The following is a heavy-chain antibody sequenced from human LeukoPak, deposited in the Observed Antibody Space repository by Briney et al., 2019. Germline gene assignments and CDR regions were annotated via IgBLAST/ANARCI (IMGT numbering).Heavy chain of an antibody. V-gene: IGHV1-8*01. J-gene: IGHJ6*03. CDR3: ARARPYGFWSRISPYYMDV. CDR2: MNANSGNT. Sequence: ASVKVSCKASGYTFTNYDANWVRQATGQGLEWMGWMNANSGNTGYAQRFQGRVTMTRNTSISTAYMELSSLRSEDTAVYYCARARPYGFWSRISPYYMDVWGKGTTVTVSS. CDR1: GYTFTNYD. D-gene: IGHD3-3*01.